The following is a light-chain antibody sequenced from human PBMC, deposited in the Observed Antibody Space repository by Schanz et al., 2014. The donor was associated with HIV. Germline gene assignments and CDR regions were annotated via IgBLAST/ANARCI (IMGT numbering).Light chain of an antibody. J-gene: IGLJ3*02. CDR1: NSNIGAGYD. Sequence: QSVLTQPPSVSGAPGERVTISCSGSNSNIGAGYDVHWYQQFPGTAPKLLIYGNTNRPSGVPDRFSGSKSGTSASLAITGLQAEDEADYYCQSYDTSLSGGVFGGGTKVTVL. V-gene: IGLV1-40*01. CDR2: GNT. CDR3: QSYDTSLSGGV.